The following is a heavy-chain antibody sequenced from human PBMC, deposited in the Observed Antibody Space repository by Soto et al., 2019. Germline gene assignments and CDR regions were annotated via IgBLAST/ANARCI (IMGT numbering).Heavy chain of an antibody. CDR2: IYHSGST. CDR1: GGSISSGGYS. V-gene: IGHV4-30-2*01. Sequence: SETLSLTCAVSGGSISSGGYSWSWIRQPPGKGLEWIGYIYHSGSTYYNPSLKGRVTISVDRSKNQFSLKLSSVTAADTAVYYCARGDYYGSGQAMDVWGQGTTVTVSS. CDR3: ARGDYYGSGQAMDV. J-gene: IGHJ6*02. D-gene: IGHD3-10*01.